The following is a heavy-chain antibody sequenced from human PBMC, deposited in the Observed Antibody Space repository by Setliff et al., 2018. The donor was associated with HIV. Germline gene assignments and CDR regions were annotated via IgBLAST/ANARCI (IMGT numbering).Heavy chain of an antibody. CDR2: IYRIGTT. CDR3: ERLSGSYYFDY. V-gene: IGHV4-38-2*01. CDR1: GYSISSDYY. J-gene: IGHJ4*02. Sequence: SETLSLTCAVSGYSISSDYYCGWIRQPPGKGLEWIGSIYRIGTTYYNPSLKSRITISVDTSKNQFSLKLSSVTAADTAVYYCERLSGSYYFDYWGQGTRVTVS. D-gene: IGHD1-26*01.